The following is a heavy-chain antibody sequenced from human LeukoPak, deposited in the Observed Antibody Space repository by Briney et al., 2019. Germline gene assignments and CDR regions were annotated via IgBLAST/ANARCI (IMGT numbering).Heavy chain of an antibody. D-gene: IGHD2-8*02. CDR2: IYYSGST. CDR3: SRRGLTRGMFDS. CDR1: GDSVSSSSYY. V-gene: IGHV4-39*01. J-gene: IGHJ4*02. Sequence: TSETLSLTCTVSGDSVSSSSYYWGWIRQPPGKGLEWIGNIYYSGSTYHNPSLASRVTISVDTSKNQFSLKLNSVTAADTAVYYCSRRGLTRGMFDSWGQGTLVTVSS.